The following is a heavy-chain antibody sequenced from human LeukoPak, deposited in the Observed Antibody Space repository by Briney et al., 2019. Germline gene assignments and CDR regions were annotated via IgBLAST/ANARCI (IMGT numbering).Heavy chain of an antibody. CDR1: GGTFSTFP. CDR2: IIPIFGP. CDR3: ARDPGIAAPHWYFDL. Sequence: GSSVKVSCKASGGTFSTFPISWVRQAPGQGLEWIGGIIPIFGPNYAQKFQGRATISADLATATAYMELSSLRSEDTAVYYCARDPGIAAPHWYFDLWGRGALVTVSS. V-gene: IGHV1-69*01. D-gene: IGHD6-6*01. J-gene: IGHJ2*01.